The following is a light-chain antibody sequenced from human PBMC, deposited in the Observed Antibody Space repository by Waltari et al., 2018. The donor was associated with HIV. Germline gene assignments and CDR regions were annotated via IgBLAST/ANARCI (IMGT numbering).Light chain of an antibody. CDR3: QSYDSNLSGL. CDR1: SSNIRPGYD. CDR2: GNS. V-gene: IGLV1-40*01. J-gene: IGLJ2*01. Sequence: QSELTPPPSVSAAPGQRVTISCTGSSSNIRPGYDVHWYQQVPGRAPKVVIYGNSNRPSGVPDRFSGSKSGSSASLVITGLQSEDEADYYCQSYDSNLSGLFGGGTKVTVL.